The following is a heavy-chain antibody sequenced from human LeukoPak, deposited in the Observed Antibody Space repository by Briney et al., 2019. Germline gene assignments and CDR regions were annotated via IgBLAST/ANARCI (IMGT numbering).Heavy chain of an antibody. V-gene: IGHV3-30*04. J-gene: IGHJ3*02. CDR2: ISYDGSNK. D-gene: IGHD1-26*01. CDR3: ARAPWGDGSRGDAFDI. CDR1: GFTFSSYA. Sequence: GGSLRLSCAASGFTFSSYAMHWVRQAPGKGLEWVAVISYDGSNKYYADSVKGRFTISRDNSKNTLYQQMNSLRAEDTAAYYCARAPWGDGSRGDAFDIWGQGTLVTVSS.